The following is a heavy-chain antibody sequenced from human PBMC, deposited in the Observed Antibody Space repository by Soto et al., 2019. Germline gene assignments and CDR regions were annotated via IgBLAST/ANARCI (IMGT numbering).Heavy chain of an antibody. CDR2: ISGSGGST. CDR3: AKDDMITFGGVPFDY. J-gene: IGHJ4*02. D-gene: IGHD3-16*01. CDR1: GFTFSSYA. Sequence: GGSLRLSCAASGFTFSSYAMSWVRQAPGKGLEWVSAISGSGGSTYYADSVKGRFTISRDNSKNTRYLQMNSLRAEDTAVYYCAKDDMITFGGVPFDYWGQGTLVTVSS. V-gene: IGHV3-23*01.